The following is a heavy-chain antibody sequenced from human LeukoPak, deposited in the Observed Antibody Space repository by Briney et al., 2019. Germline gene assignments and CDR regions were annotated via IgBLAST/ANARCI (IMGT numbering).Heavy chain of an antibody. J-gene: IGHJ6*01. CDR1: GFTFSNAW. D-gene: IGHD5-12*01. CDR2: IKSKTDGGTT. CDR3: ATDDYSGYVASDHGLDV. Sequence: GGSLRLSCTASGFTFSNAWMTWVRQAPGKGLEWVGRIKSKTDGGTTDYAAPVKGRFTISRDDSKTTVYLQMNSLKTDDTAVYYCATDDYSGYVASDHGLDVWGEGTTVTVSS. V-gene: IGHV3-15*01.